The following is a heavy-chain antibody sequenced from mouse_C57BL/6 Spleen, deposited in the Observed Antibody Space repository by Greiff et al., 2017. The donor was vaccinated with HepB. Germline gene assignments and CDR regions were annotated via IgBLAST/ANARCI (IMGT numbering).Heavy chain of an antibody. Sequence: EVQLQESGAELVRPGASVKLSCTASGFNIKDYYMHWVKQRPEQGLEWIGRIDPEDGDTEYAPKFQGKATMTADTSSNTAYLQLSSLTSEDTAVYYCISYYGSSYYFDYWGQGTTLTVSS. CDR1: GFNIKDYY. D-gene: IGHD1-1*01. CDR2: IDPEDGDT. V-gene: IGHV14-1*01. J-gene: IGHJ2*01. CDR3: ISYYGSSYYFDY.